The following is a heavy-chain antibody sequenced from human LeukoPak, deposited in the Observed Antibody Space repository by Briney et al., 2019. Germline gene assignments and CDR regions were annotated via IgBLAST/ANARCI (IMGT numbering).Heavy chain of an antibody. D-gene: IGHD5-18*01. CDR2: ISYDGSNK. Sequence: GGSLRLSCAASGFTFSRYGMHWVREAPGRGLEWVAVISYDGSNKYYADSVKGRFTISRDNSKNTLYLQMNSLRAEDTAVYYCAKDRWYTAMGLFDYWGQGTLVTVSS. CDR1: GFTFSRYG. J-gene: IGHJ4*02. V-gene: IGHV3-30*18. CDR3: AKDRWYTAMGLFDY.